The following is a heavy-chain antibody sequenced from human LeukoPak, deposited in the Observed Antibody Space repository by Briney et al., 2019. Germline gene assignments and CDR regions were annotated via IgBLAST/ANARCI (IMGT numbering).Heavy chain of an antibody. CDR2: ISYDGSNK. J-gene: IGHJ4*02. CDR1: GFTFSSYA. V-gene: IGHV3-30*04. Sequence: QSGGSLRLSCAASGFTFSSYAMHWVRQAPGKGLEWVAVISYDGSNKYYADSVKGRFTISRDNSKNTLYLQMNSLRAEDTAVYYCARGPKYISATGPYYFDYWGQGTPVTVSS. D-gene: IGHD6-13*01. CDR3: ARGPKYISATGPYYFDY.